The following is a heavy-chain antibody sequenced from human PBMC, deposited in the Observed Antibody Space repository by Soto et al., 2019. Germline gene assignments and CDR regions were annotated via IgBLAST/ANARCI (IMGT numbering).Heavy chain of an antibody. D-gene: IGHD5-12*01. CDR3: ARDREWLRGGMDV. CDR1: GYTFTSYY. J-gene: IGHJ6*02. V-gene: IGHV1-46*01. Sequence: ASVKVSCKASGYTFTSYYMRWVRQAPGQGLEWMGIINPSGGSTSYAQKFQGRVTMTRDTSTSTVYMELSSLRSEDTAVYYCARDREWLRGGMDVWGQGTTVTVSS. CDR2: INPSGGST.